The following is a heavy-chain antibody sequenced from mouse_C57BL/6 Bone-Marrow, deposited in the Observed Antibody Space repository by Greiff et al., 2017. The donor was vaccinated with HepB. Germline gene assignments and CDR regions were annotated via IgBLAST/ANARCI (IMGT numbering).Heavy chain of an antibody. V-gene: IGHV3-6*01. CDR2: ISYDGSN. D-gene: IGHD1-1*01. J-gene: IGHJ3*01. CDR1: GYSITSGYY. CDR3: AREGYGSRRAWFAY. Sequence: DVQLQESGPGLVKPSQSLSLTCSVTGYSITSGYYWNWIRQFPGNKLEWMGYISYDGSNNYNPSLKNRISITRDTSKNQFFLKLNSVTTEDTATYYCAREGYGSRRAWFAYWGQGTLVTVSA.